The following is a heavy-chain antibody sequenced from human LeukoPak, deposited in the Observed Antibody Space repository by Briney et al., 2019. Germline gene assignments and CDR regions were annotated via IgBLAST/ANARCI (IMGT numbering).Heavy chain of an antibody. Sequence: GASVKVSCKASGYTFTGYYMHWVRQAPGQGLEWMGRINPNSGGTNYAQKFQGRVTMTRNTSTSTAYMELGRLRSDDTAVYYCARARYYYDSSGSFALDYWGQGTLVTVSS. CDR2: INPNSGGT. D-gene: IGHD3-22*01. V-gene: IGHV1-2*06. CDR3: ARARYYYDSSGSFALDY. J-gene: IGHJ4*02. CDR1: GYTFTGYY.